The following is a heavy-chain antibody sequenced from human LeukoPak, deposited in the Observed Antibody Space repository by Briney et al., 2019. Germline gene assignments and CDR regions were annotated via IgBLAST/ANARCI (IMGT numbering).Heavy chain of an antibody. CDR2: IYYSGNT. Sequence: SETLSLTCTVSGGSISSSSYYWGWIRQPPGKGLEWIGSIYYSGNTYYNPSLKSRVTISVDKSKNQFSLKLSSVTAADTAVYYCARGSGYSSGWYPYWGQGTLVTVSS. CDR1: GGSISSSSYY. V-gene: IGHV4-39*01. J-gene: IGHJ4*02. D-gene: IGHD6-19*01. CDR3: ARGSGYSSGWYPY.